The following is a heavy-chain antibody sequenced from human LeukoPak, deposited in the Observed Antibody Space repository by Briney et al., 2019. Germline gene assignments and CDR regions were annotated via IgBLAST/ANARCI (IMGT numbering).Heavy chain of an antibody. CDR3: AKDQADIVVVVASYYYYYYGMDV. Sequence: GGSLRLSCAASGFTFSRYGMHSVRQAPGQGLEWVAVISYDGSNKYYADSVKGRFTISRDNSKNTLYLQMNSLRAEDTAVYYCAKDQADIVVVVASYYYYYYGMDVWGKGTTVTVSS. CDR2: ISYDGSNK. D-gene: IGHD2-15*01. CDR1: GFTFSRYG. J-gene: IGHJ6*04. V-gene: IGHV3-30*18.